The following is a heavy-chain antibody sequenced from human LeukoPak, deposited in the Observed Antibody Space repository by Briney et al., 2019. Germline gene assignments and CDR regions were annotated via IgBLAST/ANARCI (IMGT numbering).Heavy chain of an antibody. CDR2: INWNGGST. D-gene: IGHD5-18*01. CDR3: AKGWDVDTAIDY. CDR1: GFTFDVYG. J-gene: IGHJ4*02. V-gene: IGHV3-20*04. Sequence: GGSLRLSCAASGFTFDVYGMSWVRQAPGKGLEWVSGINWNGGSTGYADSVKGRFIISRDNSKNTLYLQMNSLRAEDTAVYYCAKGWDVDTAIDYWGQGTLVTVSS.